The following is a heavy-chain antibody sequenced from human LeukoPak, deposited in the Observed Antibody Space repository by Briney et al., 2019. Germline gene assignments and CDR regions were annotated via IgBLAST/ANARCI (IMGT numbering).Heavy chain of an antibody. CDR3: ARDGDYGDLDY. D-gene: IGHD4-17*01. CDR2: IYYSGST. Sequence: GANRNNLELGIRHTTKKKLEWIGYIYYSGSTNYNPSLKSRVTISVDTSKNQFSLKLSSVTAADTAVYYCARDGDYGDLDYWGQGTLVTVSS. CDR1: GANRNNL. J-gene: IGHJ4*02. V-gene: IGHV4-59*01.